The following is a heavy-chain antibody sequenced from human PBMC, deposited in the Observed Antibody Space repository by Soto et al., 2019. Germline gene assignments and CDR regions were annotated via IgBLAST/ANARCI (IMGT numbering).Heavy chain of an antibody. D-gene: IGHD2-21*02. J-gene: IGHJ4*02. V-gene: IGHV3-53*02. CDR3: VRDLSRDGPFDS. Sequence: EVQLVETGGDLIQPGGSLRLSCAASGFIVSNNFMSWVRQAPGKGLEWVSVIYTGESTYYADSVRGRFTISRDNSKNTPYLHMNNLRAEDTAVYYCVRDLSRDGPFDSWGQGTLVTVSS. CDR2: IYTGEST. CDR1: GFIVSNNF.